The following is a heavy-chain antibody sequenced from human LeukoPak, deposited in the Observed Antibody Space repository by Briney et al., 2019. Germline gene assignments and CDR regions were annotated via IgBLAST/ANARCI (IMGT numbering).Heavy chain of an antibody. CDR2: IKQDGSEK. CDR1: GFTFSSYW. CDR3: ARDDLRLRLGELSWDDAFDI. V-gene: IGHV3-7*01. Sequence: GGSLRLSCAASGFTFSSYWMSWVRQAPGKGLEWVANIKQDGSEKYYVDSVKGRFTISRDNAKNSLYLQMNSLRAEDTAVYYCARDDLRLRLGELSWDDAFDIWGQGTMVTVSS. D-gene: IGHD3-16*02. J-gene: IGHJ3*02.